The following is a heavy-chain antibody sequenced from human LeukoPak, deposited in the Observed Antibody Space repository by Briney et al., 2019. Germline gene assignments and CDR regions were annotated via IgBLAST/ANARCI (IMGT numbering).Heavy chain of an antibody. D-gene: IGHD5-18*01. V-gene: IGHV3-23*01. CDR2: ISGSGGST. J-gene: IGHJ4*03. CDR3: VMGRAYNY. Sequence: GGSLRLSCAASGFTFSSYAMNWVRQAPGKGLEWVSAISGSGGSTYNADSVKGRFTISRDNAKSTVFLQMNSLRPEDTAVYSCVMGRAYNYWGRGTMVTVSS. CDR1: GFTFSSYA.